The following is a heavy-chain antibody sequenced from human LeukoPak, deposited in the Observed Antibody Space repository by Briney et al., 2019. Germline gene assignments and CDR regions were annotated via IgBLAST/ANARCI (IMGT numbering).Heavy chain of an antibody. D-gene: IGHD2-2*02. J-gene: IGHJ5*02. CDR3: ARDLRPIVVVPAAILGWFDP. Sequence: GGSLRLSCAASGFTFSSYGMHWVRQAPGKGLEWVAVIWYDGSNKYYADSVKGRFTISRDNSKNTLYLQMNSLRAEDTAVYYCARDLRPIVVVPAAILGWFDPWGQGTLVTVSS. CDR2: IWYDGSNK. V-gene: IGHV3-33*01. CDR1: GFTFSSYG.